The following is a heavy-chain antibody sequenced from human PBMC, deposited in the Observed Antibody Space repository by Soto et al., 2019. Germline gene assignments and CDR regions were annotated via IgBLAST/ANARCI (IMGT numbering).Heavy chain of an antibody. Sequence: QVQLVESGGGVVQPGRSLRLSCAASGFTFSSYGIHWVRQAPGKGLEWVAVISYDGSDKKYADSEKGRFTISRDNSKNPLYLQMSSLRPDDTAVYYCAKGSGSHWALDYWGQGTLVTVSS. CDR3: AKGSGSHWALDY. V-gene: IGHV3-30*18. D-gene: IGHD3-10*01. J-gene: IGHJ4*02. CDR2: ISYDGSDK. CDR1: GFTFSSYG.